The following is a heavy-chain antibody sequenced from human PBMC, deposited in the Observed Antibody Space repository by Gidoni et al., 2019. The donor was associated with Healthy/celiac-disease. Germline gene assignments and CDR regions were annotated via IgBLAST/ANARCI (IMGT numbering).Heavy chain of an antibody. V-gene: IGHV3-21*01. CDR1: GFTFRSYS. D-gene: IGHD2-21*02. CDR2: ISSSSSYI. J-gene: IGHJ4*02. Sequence: EVQLVESGGGLVKPGGSLRLSCAASGFTFRSYSMNWVRQAPGKGLEWVSSISSSSSYIYYADSVKGRFTISRDNAKNSLYLQMNSLRAEDTAVYYCARVPLLYCGGDCYSDYWGQGTLVTVSS. CDR3: ARVPLLYCGGDCYSDY.